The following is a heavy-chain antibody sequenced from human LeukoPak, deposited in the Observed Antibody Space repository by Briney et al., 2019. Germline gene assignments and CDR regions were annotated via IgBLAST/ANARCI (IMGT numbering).Heavy chain of an antibody. V-gene: IGHV3-30*03. CDR3: ASLDSSGYYPLDY. D-gene: IGHD3-22*01. CDR1: GFTFCNHD. CDR2: ISYDGSNK. J-gene: IGHJ4*02. Sequence: PGGSVRLSCAASGFTFCNHDMQCVPQAPGKGLEGVTDISYDGSNKYYADSVKGRFTISRDNSKNTLYLQMNSLRAEDTAVYYCASLDSSGYYPLDYWGQGTLVTVSS.